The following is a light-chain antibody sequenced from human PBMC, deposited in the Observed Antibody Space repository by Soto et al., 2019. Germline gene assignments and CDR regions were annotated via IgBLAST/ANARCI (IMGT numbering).Light chain of an antibody. J-gene: IGKJ2*01. CDR1: QDINNY. Sequence: DIPMTQSPSSLSASVGDRVTITCRASQDINNYLVWFQQKPGKAPKSLIYAVSNLQGGVPSKFSGSGSGTDFTLTISSLQPEDFATYYCQQYYSEPFTFGQGTKLEIK. V-gene: IGKV1-16*02. CDR2: AVS. CDR3: QQYYSEPFT.